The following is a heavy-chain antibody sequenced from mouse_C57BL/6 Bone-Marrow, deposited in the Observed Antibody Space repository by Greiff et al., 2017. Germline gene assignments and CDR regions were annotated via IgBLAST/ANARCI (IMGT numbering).Heavy chain of an antibody. Sequence: VQLQQSGAELVKPGASVKLSCTASGFNIKDYYIHWVKQRTEKGLEWIGRIDTEDGDTKYDPKFKDKATITADTSYTTAYLPLSSLTSEDTAVYYCTRSLIYYGTNYWGQGTTLTVSS. CDR1: GFNIKDYY. CDR3: TRSLIYYGTNY. D-gene: IGHD1-1*01. V-gene: IGHV14-2*01. CDR2: IDTEDGDT. J-gene: IGHJ2*01.